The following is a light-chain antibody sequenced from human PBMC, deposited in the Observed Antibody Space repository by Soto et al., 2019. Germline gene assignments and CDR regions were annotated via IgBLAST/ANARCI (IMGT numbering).Light chain of an antibody. V-gene: IGKV3-20*01. J-gene: IGKJ2*01. Sequence: EIVLTQSPGTLSLSPGERATLSCRASRSVSSTSVAWHQQKPGQGPRLLIFSASSRATGNPDRFSGSGSGTDFTLTISRLEPEDFAVYYCQQYGSSPYTFGQGTNLEIK. CDR1: RSVSSTS. CDR3: QQYGSSPYT. CDR2: SAS.